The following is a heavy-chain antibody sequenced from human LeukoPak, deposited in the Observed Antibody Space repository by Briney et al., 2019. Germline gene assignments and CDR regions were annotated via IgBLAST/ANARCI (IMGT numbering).Heavy chain of an antibody. Sequence: PSETLSLTCAVCGGTFSGYYRSCIRQPPGKGLEWISEINHSGSTNYNPSLKSRVTISVDTSKNQFSLKVTSLTAADTAVYYCARSEYSEIYWIIDYWGQGTLVTVSS. CDR1: GGTFSGYY. V-gene: IGHV4-34*01. J-gene: IGHJ4*02. CDR2: INHSGST. D-gene: IGHD5-12*01. CDR3: ARSEYSEIYWIIDY.